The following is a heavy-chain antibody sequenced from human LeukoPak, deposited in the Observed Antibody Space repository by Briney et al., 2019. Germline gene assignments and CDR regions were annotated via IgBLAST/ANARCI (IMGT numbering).Heavy chain of an antibody. CDR1: GYTFSGYY. V-gene: IGHV1-2*02. Sequence: ASVKVSCKASGYTFSGYYLHWVRQAPGQGLEWMGWINPNSGGTNSAQKFQGRVTMTRDTSIITAYMELSRLRSDDTAVYYCARMHYYDSSGDNWFDPWGQGTLVTVSS. D-gene: IGHD3-22*01. J-gene: IGHJ5*02. CDR2: INPNSGGT. CDR3: ARMHYYDSSGDNWFDP.